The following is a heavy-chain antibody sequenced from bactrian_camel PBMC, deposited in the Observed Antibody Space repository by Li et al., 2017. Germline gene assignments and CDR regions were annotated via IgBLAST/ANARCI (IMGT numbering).Heavy chain of an antibody. D-gene: IGHD1*01. CDR1: SWYC. CDR3: ATRFAYTCAMEVGPTEYNY. J-gene: IGHJ4*01. Sequence: SWYCMRWFRQAPGKEREGVAGVNVRNGATYYADSVKGRFTISRDAAKNTLYLQMNSLKPEDTAMYFCATRFAYTCAMEVGPTEYNYWGQGTQVTVSS. V-gene: IGHV3S28*01. CDR2: VNVRNGAT.